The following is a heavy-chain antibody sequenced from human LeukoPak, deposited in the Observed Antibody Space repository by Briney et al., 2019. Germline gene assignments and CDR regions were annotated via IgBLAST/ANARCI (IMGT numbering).Heavy chain of an antibody. CDR2: ISGSGGST. CDR1: GFTFSSYA. D-gene: IGHD1-1*01. CDR3: AAHTRNYYYYYYMDV. Sequence: PGGSLRLSCAAFGFTFSSYAMSWVRQAPGKGLEWVSAISGSGGSTYYADSVKGRFTISRDNSKNTLYLQMNSLRAEDTAVYYCAAHTRNYYYYYYMDVWGKGTTVIVSS. V-gene: IGHV3-23*01. J-gene: IGHJ6*03.